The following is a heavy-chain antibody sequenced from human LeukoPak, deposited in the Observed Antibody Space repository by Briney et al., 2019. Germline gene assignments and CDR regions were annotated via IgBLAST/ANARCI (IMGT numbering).Heavy chain of an antibody. D-gene: IGHD5-18*01. Sequence: GGSLRLSCAASGFTFSIYGMHWVRQAPGKGLEWVAFIRYDGSNKYSADSVKGRFTISRDNSKNTLYLQMNSLRVEDTAVYHCAKDQRAAMATFYFDYWGQGALVTVSS. CDR2: IRYDGSNK. CDR3: AKDQRAAMATFYFDY. CDR1: GFTFSIYG. J-gene: IGHJ4*02. V-gene: IGHV3-30*02.